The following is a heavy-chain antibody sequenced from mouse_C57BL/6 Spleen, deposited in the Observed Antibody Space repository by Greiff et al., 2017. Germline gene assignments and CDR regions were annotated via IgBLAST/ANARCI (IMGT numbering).Heavy chain of an antibody. J-gene: IGHJ4*01. Sequence: EVQVVESEGGLVQPGSSMKLSCTASGFTFSDYYMAWVRQVPEKGLEWVANINYDGSSTYYLDSLKSRFIISRDNAKNILYLQMSSLTSEDTATYYCAREGYYSNYNYYAMDYWGQGTSVTVSS. CDR1: GFTFSDYY. V-gene: IGHV5-16*01. CDR3: AREGYYSNYNYYAMDY. CDR2: INYDGSST. D-gene: IGHD2-5*01.